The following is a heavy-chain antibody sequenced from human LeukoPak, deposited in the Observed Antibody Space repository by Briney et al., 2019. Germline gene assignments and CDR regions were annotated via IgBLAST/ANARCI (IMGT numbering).Heavy chain of an antibody. V-gene: IGHV4-59*12. CDR2: IYYSGST. CDR1: GGSISSYY. J-gene: IGHJ4*02. Sequence: KPSETLSLTCTVSGGSISSYYWSWIRQPPGKGLEWIGYIYYSGSTNYNPSLKSRVTISVDTSKNQFSLKLSSATAADTAVYYCARLGGRLYSGSYFSSYFDYWGQGTLVTVSS. CDR3: ARLGGRLYSGSYFSSYFDY. D-gene: IGHD1-26*01.